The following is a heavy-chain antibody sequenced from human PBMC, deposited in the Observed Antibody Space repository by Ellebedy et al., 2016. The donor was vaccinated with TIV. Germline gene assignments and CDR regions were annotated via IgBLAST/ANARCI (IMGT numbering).Heavy chain of an antibody. D-gene: IGHD4-17*01. CDR2: IYCDDER. Sequence: SGPTLVKPAQTLTLTCPFSGFFFSPSGMGVGWIRQPPGKALEWLALIYCDDERRYSPSLMSRLTITKDTSKNQVVLTMTNVDPVDTATYYCVHQLGGGDFAHYWGQGTLVTVSS. CDR1: GFFFSPSGMG. J-gene: IGHJ4*02. V-gene: IGHV2-5*02. CDR3: VHQLGGGDFAHY.